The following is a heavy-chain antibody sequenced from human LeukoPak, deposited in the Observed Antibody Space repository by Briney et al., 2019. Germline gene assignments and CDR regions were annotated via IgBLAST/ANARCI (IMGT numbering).Heavy chain of an antibody. V-gene: IGHV1-46*01. CDR2: INPSGGST. J-gene: IGHJ4*02. Sequence: GASVKVSCKASGYTFTSYYMHWVRQAPGQGLEWMGIINPSGGSTSYAQKFQGRVTMTRDTSTSTVYMELSSLRSEDTAVYYCARDIGLPPPGYSYGYPLYWGQGTLVTVSS. CDR1: GYTFTSYY. CDR3: ARDIGLPPPGYSYGYPLY. D-gene: IGHD5-18*01.